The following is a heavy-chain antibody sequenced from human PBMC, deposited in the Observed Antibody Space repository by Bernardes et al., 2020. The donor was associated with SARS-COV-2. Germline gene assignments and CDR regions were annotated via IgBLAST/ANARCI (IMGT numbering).Heavy chain of an antibody. CDR2: ISSSSSYI. CDR1: GFTFSSYS. J-gene: IGHJ4*02. Sequence: GGSLRLSCAASGFTFSSYSMNWVRQAPGKGLEWVSSISSSSSYIYYTDSVKGRFTISRDNAKNLLYLQMNSLRAEDTAVYYCARAVGVGATRVDYWGQRTLVTVSS. CDR3: ARAVGVGATRVDY. V-gene: IGHV3-21*01. D-gene: IGHD1-26*01.